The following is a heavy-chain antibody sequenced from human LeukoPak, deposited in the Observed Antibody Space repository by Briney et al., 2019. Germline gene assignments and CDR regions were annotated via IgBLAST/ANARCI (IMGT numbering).Heavy chain of an antibody. Sequence: GGSLRLSCSASGFSFSSYTMTWVRQAPGKGPEWVSIISGGGDVTHYADSVKGRFTISRDNSKNTLYLQMNSLRVGDRAVYYCARVSSMLRGPLVIYYFDFWGQGTLVTVSS. J-gene: IGHJ4*02. V-gene: IGHV3-23*01. CDR2: ISGGGDVT. CDR3: ARVSSMLRGPLVIYYFDF. D-gene: IGHD3-10*01. CDR1: GFSFSSYT.